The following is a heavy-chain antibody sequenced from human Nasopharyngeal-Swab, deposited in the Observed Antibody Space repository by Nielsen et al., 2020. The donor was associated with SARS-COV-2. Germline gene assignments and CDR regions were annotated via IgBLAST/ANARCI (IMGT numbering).Heavy chain of an antibody. V-gene: IGHV1-3*01. CDR2: INAGNGNT. J-gene: IGHJ4*02. D-gene: IGHD2-21*01. CDR1: RCTFNHYA. Sequence: VHVSHLPCRCTFNHYAVHCVRQAPGQRLEWMGWINAGNGNTKYSQKFQGRVSISRDTSASTAYMELSSLRSEDTAVYYCARSLHIATAHDYWGQGTLVTVSS. CDR3: ARSLHIATAHDY.